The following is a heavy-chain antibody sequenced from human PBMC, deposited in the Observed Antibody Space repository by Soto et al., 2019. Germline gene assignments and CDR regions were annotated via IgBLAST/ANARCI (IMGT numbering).Heavy chain of an antibody. CDR1: GGSISSYY. CDR3: ARVRTGMGAYCGGDSSYYFHX. Sequence: SETLSLTFTVSGGSISSYYWSWIRQPPGKGLEWILYIYYSGSTNCNPSLKSLVTISVDTSKKQCSLKLSSVTAADTAVYYCARVRTGMGAYCGGDSSYYFHXWGKGTLFTVSX. J-gene: IGHJ4*02. CDR2: IYYSGST. V-gene: IGHV4-59*01. D-gene: IGHD2-21*02.